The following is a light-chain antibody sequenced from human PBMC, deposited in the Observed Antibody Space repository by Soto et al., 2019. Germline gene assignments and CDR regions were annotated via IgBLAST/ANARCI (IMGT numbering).Light chain of an antibody. V-gene: IGKV3-20*01. Sequence: EIVLTQSPGTLSLSPGERATLSCRASLSVSSSYLAWYQQKPGQAPRLLIYGASSRATGIPDRFSGSGSGTDFTLTISRLEPEDFAVYYCQQYGSSRTITFGQGTRLEIK. CDR1: LSVSSSY. CDR2: GAS. J-gene: IGKJ5*01. CDR3: QQYGSSRTIT.